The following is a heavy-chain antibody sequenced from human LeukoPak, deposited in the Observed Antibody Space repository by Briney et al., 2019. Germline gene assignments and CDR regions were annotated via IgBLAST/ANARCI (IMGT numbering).Heavy chain of an antibody. CDR3: ARDPSCSDIGCYGLIY. D-gene: IGHD2-15*01. V-gene: IGHV1-69*13. J-gene: IGHJ4*02. Sequence: GASVKVSCKASRDTFSSYGISWVRQAPGQGLEWMGGIIPSFGTPNYAQKFQGRVTITADESTNTFYMELSSLRSEDTAVYYCARDPSCSDIGCYGLIYWGQGTLVTVSS. CDR1: RDTFSSYG. CDR2: IIPSFGTP.